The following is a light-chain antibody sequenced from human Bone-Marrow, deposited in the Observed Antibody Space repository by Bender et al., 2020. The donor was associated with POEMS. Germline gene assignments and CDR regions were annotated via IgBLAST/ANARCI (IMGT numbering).Light chain of an antibody. CDR3: QAWHRSTVV. V-gene: IGLV3-1*01. J-gene: IGLJ2*01. Sequence: SYELTQPPSLSVSPGQTASISCSGDNLGEKFTYWYQKKAGQPPVLVIYRDRERPPGIPQRFSGSTSGSTATLTISGIQVIDEADYYCQAWHRSTVVFGGGPKLPVL. CDR2: RDR. CDR1: NLGEKF.